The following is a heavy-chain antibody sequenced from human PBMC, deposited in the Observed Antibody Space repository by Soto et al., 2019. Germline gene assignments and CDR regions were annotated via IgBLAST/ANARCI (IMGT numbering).Heavy chain of an antibody. Sequence: PSETLSLTCTVSGGSISSCYWSWIRQPPGKGLEWIGYSHYTGSTNYNPSLKSRVTISVDTSMNQFSLRLSSVTAADTAVCYCASTRNHGSFAYWGQGTLVTVSS. D-gene: IGHD1-1*01. CDR3: ASTRNHGSFAY. V-gene: IGHV4-59*01. CDR1: GGSISSCY. J-gene: IGHJ4*02. CDR2: SHYTGST.